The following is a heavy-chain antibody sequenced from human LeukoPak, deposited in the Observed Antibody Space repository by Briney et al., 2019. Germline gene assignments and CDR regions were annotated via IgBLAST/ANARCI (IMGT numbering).Heavy chain of an antibody. J-gene: IGHJ4*02. CDR3: ARRVPSSGWYGYFDY. Sequence: SETLSLTCTVSGGSITTYYWSWIRQHPGQGLEWVGSICYSGSTYYNPSLKSQVTISVDTSKNQFSLKLSSVTAADTAVYYCARRVPSSGWYGYFDYWGQGTLVTVSS. CDR2: ICYSGST. D-gene: IGHD6-19*01. CDR1: GGSITTYY. V-gene: IGHV4-31*01.